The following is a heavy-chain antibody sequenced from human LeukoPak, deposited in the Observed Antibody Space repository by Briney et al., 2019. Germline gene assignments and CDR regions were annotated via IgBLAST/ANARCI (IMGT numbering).Heavy chain of an antibody. V-gene: IGHV4-39*07. CDR2: IYYSGST. CDR1: GGSISSSSYY. D-gene: IGHD6-19*01. CDR3: ARADSSGWYYNY. Sequence: SETLSLTCTVSGGSISSSSYYWGWIRQPPGKGLEWIGSIYYSGSTYYNPSLKSRVTISVDTSKNQFSLKLSSVTAADTAVYYCARADSSGWYYNYWGQGTLVTVFS. J-gene: IGHJ4*02.